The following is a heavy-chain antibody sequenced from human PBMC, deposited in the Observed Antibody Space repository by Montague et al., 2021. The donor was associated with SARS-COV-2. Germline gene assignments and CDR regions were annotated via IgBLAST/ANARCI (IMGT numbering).Heavy chain of an antibody. CDR1: GDSVSSSSVA. V-gene: IGHV6-1*01. Sequence: CAISGDSVSSSSVAWNWIRQSPSRGLEWLGRTYYRSRWYGDYAASVKGRITMNPDTAKIHFSLQLNSVTPEDTAVYYCARGNWEKVTGTTSDYLYYFDRWGQGTLVTVSS. CDR2: TYYRSRWYG. CDR3: ARGNWEKVTGTTSDYLYYFDR. D-gene: IGHD1-7*01. J-gene: IGHJ4*02.